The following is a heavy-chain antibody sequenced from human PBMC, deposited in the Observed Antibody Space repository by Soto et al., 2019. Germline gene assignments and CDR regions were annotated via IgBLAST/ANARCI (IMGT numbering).Heavy chain of an antibody. D-gene: IGHD6-19*01. CDR2: ISGTGDRT. J-gene: IGHJ4*02. V-gene: IGHV3-23*01. CDR3: AKDVEAVAPETFDY. CDR1: GFTFGRYV. Sequence: EVQLLEAGGGLVHPGGSLRLSCAASGFTFGRYVMSCVRQAPGKGLEWVSGISGTGDRTYYADSVRGRFTVSRDNSKNTLFLQMNSLRAEDTAVYYCAKDVEAVAPETFDYWGQGTQVTVSS.